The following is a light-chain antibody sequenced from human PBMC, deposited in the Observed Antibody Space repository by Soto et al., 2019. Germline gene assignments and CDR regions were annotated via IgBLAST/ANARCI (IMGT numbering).Light chain of an antibody. CDR1: SSDVGGHNY. Sequence: QSALTQPPSASGSPGQSVTISCTGTSSDVGGHNYVSWYQQRPGKAPKLMIFEVTTRPSGVSNRFSGSKSGNTASLTISGLQAEDEADYYCSSYTSSNTLVFGTGTKLTVL. V-gene: IGLV2-14*01. CDR2: EVT. CDR3: SSYTSSNTLV. J-gene: IGLJ1*01.